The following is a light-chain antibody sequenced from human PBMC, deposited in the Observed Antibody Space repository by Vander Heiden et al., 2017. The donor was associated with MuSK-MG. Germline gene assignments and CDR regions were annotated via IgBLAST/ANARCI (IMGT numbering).Light chain of an antibody. CDR3: QVWDSSSDHPGG. CDR1: NIGSKS. V-gene: IGLV3-21*03. Sequence: SYVLTQPPSVSVAPGKTARITCGGNNIGSKSVHWYQQKPGQAPVLGGYDDSDRPSGIPERFSGSNSGNTDTLTISRVEAGDEADYDGQVWDSSSDHPGGFGGGTKLTVL. CDR2: DDS. J-gene: IGLJ3*02.